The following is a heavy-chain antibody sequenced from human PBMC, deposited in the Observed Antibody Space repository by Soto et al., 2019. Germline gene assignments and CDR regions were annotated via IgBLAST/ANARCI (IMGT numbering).Heavy chain of an antibody. CDR1: GFSLCTSGVG. D-gene: IGHD3-22*01. Sequence: QITLKESGPTLVKPTQTLTLTCTFSGFSLCTSGVGVGWIRQPPGKALEWLALIYWDDSERYSPSLKSRLAMPKDTSKNQVVLTLTNMDPADTATYYFTLTLRWLYFALWGRGTLVTASS. CDR3: TLTLRWLYFAL. V-gene: IGHV2-5*02. J-gene: IGHJ2*01. CDR2: IYWDDSE.